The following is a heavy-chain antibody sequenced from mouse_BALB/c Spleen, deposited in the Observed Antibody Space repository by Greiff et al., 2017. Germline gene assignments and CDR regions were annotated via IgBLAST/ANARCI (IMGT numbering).Heavy chain of an antibody. CDR1: GYTFTSYT. CDR3: AGGSSSYYAMDY. V-gene: IGHV1-4*02. D-gene: IGHD1-1*01. Sequence: LVESAAELARPGASVKMSCKASGYTFTSYTMHWVKQRPGQGLEWIGYINPSSGYTEYNQKFKDKATLTADKSSSTAYMQLSSLTSEDSAVYYCAGGSSSYYAMDYWGQGTSVTVSS. CDR2: INPSSGYT. J-gene: IGHJ4*01.